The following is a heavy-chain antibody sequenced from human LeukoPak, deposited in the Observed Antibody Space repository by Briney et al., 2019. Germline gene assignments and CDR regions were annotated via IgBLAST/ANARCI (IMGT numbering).Heavy chain of an antibody. D-gene: IGHD3-16*02. V-gene: IGHV4-39*07. CDR3: ARAIDYVWGSYRYNLGWLDT. Sequence: ASETLSLTCSVSGGSVSSSSHFWGWIRQPPGKGLEWIGEINHSGSTNYNPSLKSRVTISGDTSKNQFSLKMNSVTAADTAVYYCARAIDYVWGSYRYNLGWLDTWGQGTLVTVSS. CDR2: INHSGST. J-gene: IGHJ5*02. CDR1: GGSVSSSSHF.